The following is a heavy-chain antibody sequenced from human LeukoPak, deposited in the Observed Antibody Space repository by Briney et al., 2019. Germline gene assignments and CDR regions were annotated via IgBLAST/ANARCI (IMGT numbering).Heavy chain of an antibody. Sequence: SETLSLTCAVSGGSISSGGYSWSWIRQPPGKGLEWIGYIYNSGSTYYNPSLKSRVTISVDRSKNQFSLKLSSVTAADTAVYYCARGYYDFWSGYYSVGNYGMDVWGQGTTVTVSS. CDR3: ARGYYDFWSGYYSVGNYGMDV. V-gene: IGHV4-30-2*01. CDR2: IYNSGST. CDR1: GGSISSGGYS. J-gene: IGHJ6*02. D-gene: IGHD3-3*01.